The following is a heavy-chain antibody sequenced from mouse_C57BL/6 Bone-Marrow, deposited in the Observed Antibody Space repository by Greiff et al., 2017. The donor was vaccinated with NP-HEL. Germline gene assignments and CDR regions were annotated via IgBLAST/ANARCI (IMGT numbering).Heavy chain of an antibody. CDR2: IHPSDSDT. V-gene: IGHV1-74*01. J-gene: IGHJ1*03. D-gene: IGHD3-1*01. CDR1: GYTFTSYW. Sequence: QVQLKQPGAELVKPGASVKVSCKASGYTFTSYWMHWVKQRPGQGLEWIGRIHPSDSDTNYNQKFKGKATLTVDKSASTDYMQLSSLTSENSAVYDCAIEGVGYDGYWYFDGWGTGTTVTVSS. CDR3: AIEGVGYDGYWYFDG.